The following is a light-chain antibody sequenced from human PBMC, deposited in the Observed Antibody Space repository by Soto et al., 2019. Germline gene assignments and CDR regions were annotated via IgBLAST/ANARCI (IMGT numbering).Light chain of an antibody. V-gene: IGKV3-11*01. CDR2: DAS. CDR3: QHRVNWPLT. Sequence: EIVLTQSPATLSLSPGERATLSCRASQSVSSYLAWYQQKPGQAPRLLIYDASNRATGIPARFSGSGSGTDFTLTITGLEPEDFAVYYCQHRVNWPLTFGQGTKVEIK. CDR1: QSVSSY. J-gene: IGKJ1*01.